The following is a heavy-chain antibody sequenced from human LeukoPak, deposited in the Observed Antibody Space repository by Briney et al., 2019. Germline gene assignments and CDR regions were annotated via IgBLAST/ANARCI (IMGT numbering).Heavy chain of an antibody. CDR2: INPSGGST. CDR1: GYTFTSYY. J-gene: IGHJ3*02. Sequence: ASVTVSCKASGYTFTSYYMHWARQAPGQGLEWMGIINPSGGSTSYAQKFQGRVTMTRDTSTSTVYMELSSLRSEDTAVYYCARVKPNYYDSSAYGTFDIWGQGTMVTVSS. V-gene: IGHV1-46*01. D-gene: IGHD3-22*01. CDR3: ARVKPNYYDSSAYGTFDI.